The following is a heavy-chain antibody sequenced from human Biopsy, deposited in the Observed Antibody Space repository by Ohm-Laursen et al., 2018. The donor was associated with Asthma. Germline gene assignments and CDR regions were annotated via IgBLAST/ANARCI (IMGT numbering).Heavy chain of an antibody. CDR1: YGSITSGGYY. Sequence: SQTLSLTCTVSYGSITSGGYYWIWIRQPPGKGLEWFGFIYYSGCTYYSPSLKSRVSISIDTSKNQFSLKFSSVTAADTAVYYCARAQYYYDSRGYYRSFDYWGQGTLVTVSS. D-gene: IGHD3-22*01. CDR3: ARAQYYYDSRGYYRSFDY. J-gene: IGHJ4*02. V-gene: IGHV4-31*03. CDR2: IYYSGCT.